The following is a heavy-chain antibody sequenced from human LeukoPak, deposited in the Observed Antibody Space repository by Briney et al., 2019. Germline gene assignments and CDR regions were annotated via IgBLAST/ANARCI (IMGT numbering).Heavy chain of an antibody. CDR2: IYFSGST. Sequence: SETLSLTCAVEGGSFIGYYWGWIRQPPGKGLEWIGSIYFSGSTYYNPSLKSRVTISADTSKSHFSLKMSSVTAADTAVYYCASRFDYWGQGILVTVSP. CDR3: ASRFDY. V-gene: IGHV4-39*02. J-gene: IGHJ4*02. CDR1: GGSFIGYY.